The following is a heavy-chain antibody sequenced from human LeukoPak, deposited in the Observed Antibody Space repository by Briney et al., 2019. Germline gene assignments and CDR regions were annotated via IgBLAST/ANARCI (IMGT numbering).Heavy chain of an antibody. Sequence: GGSLRLSCAASGFSLSSYWMNWVRQAPGKGPEWVANIEKDGSEKNYVDSVKGRFTISRDNAKNLVYLQMNSLRAEDTAVYYCVGGVGWLSDYWGQGTLVTDSS. J-gene: IGHJ4*02. CDR2: IEKDGSEK. CDR3: VGGVGWLSDY. V-gene: IGHV3-7*04. D-gene: IGHD6-19*01. CDR1: GFSLSSYW.